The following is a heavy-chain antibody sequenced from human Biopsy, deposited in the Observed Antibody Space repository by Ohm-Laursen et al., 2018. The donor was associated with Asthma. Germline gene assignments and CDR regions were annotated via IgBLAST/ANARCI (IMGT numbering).Heavy chain of an antibody. D-gene: IGHD3-9*01. V-gene: IGHV1-18*04. J-gene: IGHJ6*02. Sequence: ASVKLSCKASGYTFTSYGISWVQQAPGQGLEWMGWISAYNGNTNYAQKLQGRVTMTTDTSTSTAYMELRSLRSDDTAVYYCAREAYDILTGYYGGGGMDVWGQGTTVTVSS. CDR1: GYTFTSYG. CDR3: AREAYDILTGYYGGGGMDV. CDR2: ISAYNGNT.